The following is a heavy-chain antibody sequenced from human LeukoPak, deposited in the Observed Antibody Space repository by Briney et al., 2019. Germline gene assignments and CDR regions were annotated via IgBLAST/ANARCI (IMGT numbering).Heavy chain of an antibody. CDR2: INPNSGST. J-gene: IGHJ4*02. D-gene: IGHD3-10*01. Sequence: ASVKVSCKASGYTFTSYYMHWVRQAPGQGLEWMGWINPNSGSTNYAQKFQGRVTMTRDTSISTAYMELSRLRSDDTAVYYCARVKGSGSYRKYYFDYWGQGTLVTVSS. V-gene: IGHV1-2*02. CDR1: GYTFTSYY. CDR3: ARVKGSGSYRKYYFDY.